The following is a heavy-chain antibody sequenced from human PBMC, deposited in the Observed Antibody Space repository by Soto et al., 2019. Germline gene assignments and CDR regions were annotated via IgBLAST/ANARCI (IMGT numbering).Heavy chain of an antibody. Sequence: QVQLVQSGAEVKKPGSSVKVSCKASGGTFSNYAFSWVRQAPGQGLEWLGGIMPIFGRADYAQKFRGRVTVTAEESTIPAHRELSRLRSEDTAVYSCATWLKEAGIGGNYSYGMDVWGQGTTVTVSS. CDR1: GGTFSNYA. CDR3: ATWLKEAGIGGNYSYGMDV. CDR2: IMPIFGRA. V-gene: IGHV1-69*12. D-gene: IGHD6-19*01. J-gene: IGHJ6*02.